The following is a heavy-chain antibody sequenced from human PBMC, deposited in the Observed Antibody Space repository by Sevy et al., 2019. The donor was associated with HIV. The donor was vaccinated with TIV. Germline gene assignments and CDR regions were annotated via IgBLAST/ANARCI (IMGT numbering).Heavy chain of an antibody. D-gene: IGHD2-15*01. Sequence: SETLSLTCTVSGGSISSYYWGWIRQPPGKGLEWIGYIYYSGSTNYNPSLKSRVTISVDTSKNQFSLKLSSVTAADTAVYYCARQVGDIVVAYFDYWGQGTLVTVSS. V-gene: IGHV4-59*08. CDR3: ARQVGDIVVAYFDY. CDR1: GGSISSYY. J-gene: IGHJ4*02. CDR2: IYYSGST.